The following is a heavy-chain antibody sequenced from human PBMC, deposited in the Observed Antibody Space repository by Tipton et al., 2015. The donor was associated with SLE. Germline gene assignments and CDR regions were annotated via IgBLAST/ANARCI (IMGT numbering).Heavy chain of an antibody. Sequence: TLSLTCTVSGGSIIGYYWSWIRQPAGKGPEWIGRIYTGGRTIHNPSLNSRVSLSVDTSKNQFSLKLRSVTAADTAVYYCARDGNLYYDFWSGYRYFDYWGQGTLVTVSS. CDR3: ARDGNLYYDFWSGYRYFDY. CDR1: GGSIIGYY. CDR2: IYTGGRT. J-gene: IGHJ4*02. V-gene: IGHV4-4*07. D-gene: IGHD3-3*01.